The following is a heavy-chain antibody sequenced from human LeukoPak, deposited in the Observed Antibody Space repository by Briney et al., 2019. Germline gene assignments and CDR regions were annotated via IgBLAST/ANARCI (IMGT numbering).Heavy chain of an antibody. J-gene: IGHJ4*02. CDR2: INWSGGST. CDR3: ARAPITRPFYFDY. V-gene: IGHV3-20*04. D-gene: IGHD3-10*01. CDR1: GFAFNEHG. Sequence: GGSLRLSCTASGFAFNEHGMSWVRQAPGKGLEWVSGINWSGGSTGYADPLRGRFTISRDNAKNSLYLQMDSLRAEDTALYYCARAPITRPFYFDYWGQGTLVTVSS.